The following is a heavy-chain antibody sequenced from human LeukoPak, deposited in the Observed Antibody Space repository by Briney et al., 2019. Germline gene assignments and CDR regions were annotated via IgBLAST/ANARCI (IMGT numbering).Heavy chain of an antibody. D-gene: IGHD4-17*01. V-gene: IGHV3-74*01. CDR3: ARDGRVTTAGNWFGP. Sequence: GGSLRLSCEASGFPFSSYAMTWVRQAPGKGLVWVSRISTDGSTTSSADSVRGRFTISRDNANNTLYLQMNSLRAEDTAVYYCARDGRVTTAGNWFGPWGQGTVVTVSS. CDR2: ISTDGSTT. J-gene: IGHJ5*02. CDR1: GFPFSSYA.